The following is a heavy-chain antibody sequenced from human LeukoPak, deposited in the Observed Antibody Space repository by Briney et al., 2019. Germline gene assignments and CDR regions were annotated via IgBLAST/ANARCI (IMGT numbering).Heavy chain of an antibody. D-gene: IGHD1-26*01. CDR1: GFTVSYTY. CDR2: INHSGST. V-gene: IGHV4-34*01. Sequence: GSLRLSCAASGFTVSYTYMNWFRQAPGKGLEWIGEINHSGSTNYNPSLKSRVTISVDTSKNQFSLKLSSVAAADTAVYYCARGVGATTLNGRYFDLWGRGTLVTVSS. CDR3: ARGVGATTLNGRYFDL. J-gene: IGHJ2*01.